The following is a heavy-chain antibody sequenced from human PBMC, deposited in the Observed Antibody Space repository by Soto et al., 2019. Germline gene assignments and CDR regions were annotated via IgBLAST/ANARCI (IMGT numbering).Heavy chain of an antibody. CDR3: AGGQYFCDS. CDR2: ISYDGSNK. Sequence: QVQLVESGGGVVQPGRSLRLSCAASGFPFSSYGRHWVRQAPGKGLEWVAHISYDGSNKHYTDSVKGRFTISRDNSKNMLYLQMSSLRAEDTAVYYCAGGQYFCDSCGQGTRVSVYS. J-gene: IGHJ4*02. CDR1: GFPFSSYG. D-gene: IGHD2-15*01. V-gene: IGHV3-30*03.